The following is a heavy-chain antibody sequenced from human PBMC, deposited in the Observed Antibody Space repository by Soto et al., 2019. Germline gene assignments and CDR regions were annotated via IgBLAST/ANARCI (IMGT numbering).Heavy chain of an antibody. V-gene: IGHV4-39*01. Sequence: QLQLQESGPGLVKPSETLSLTCTVSGGSISSSSYYWGWTRQPPGKGLEWIGSIYYSGSTYYNPSLKSRVTISVDTSKNQFSLKLSSVTAADTAVYYCARLRSGSYYTPEYFQHWGQGTLVTVSS. J-gene: IGHJ1*01. CDR1: GGSISSSSYY. CDR2: IYYSGST. CDR3: ARLRSGSYYTPEYFQH. D-gene: IGHD1-26*01.